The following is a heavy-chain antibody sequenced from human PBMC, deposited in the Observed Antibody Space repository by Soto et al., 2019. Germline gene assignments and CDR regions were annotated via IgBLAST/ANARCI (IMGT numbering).Heavy chain of an antibody. CDR2: IYSTGTT. D-gene: IGHD3-10*01. CDR3: AKDGRGAGSHYNSFGY. V-gene: IGHV3-53*01. CDR1: GFTVGNNY. Sequence: EVQLVESGGGLIQPGGSLKLSCAASGFTVGNNYMSLVRQAPGKGLEWVSLIYSTGTTKYADSVKGRFTVSRDNAKNTLYLQMNGLRAEDTAVYYCAKDGRGAGSHYNSFGYWGQGTLVTVSS. J-gene: IGHJ4*02.